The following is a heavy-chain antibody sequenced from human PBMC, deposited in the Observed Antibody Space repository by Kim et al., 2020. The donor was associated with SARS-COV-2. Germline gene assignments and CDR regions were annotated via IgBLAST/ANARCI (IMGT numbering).Heavy chain of an antibody. J-gene: IGHJ4*01. V-gene: IGHV4-34*01. CDR2: INHSGST. Sequence: SETLSLTCAVYGGSFSGYYWSWIRQPPGKGLEWIGEINHSGSTNYNPSLKSRVTISVDTSKNQFSLKLSSVTAADTAVYYCARERRDGYVRGLGLGRLD. D-gene: IGHD5-12*01. CDR3: ARERRDGYVRGLGLGRLD. CDR1: GGSFSGYY.